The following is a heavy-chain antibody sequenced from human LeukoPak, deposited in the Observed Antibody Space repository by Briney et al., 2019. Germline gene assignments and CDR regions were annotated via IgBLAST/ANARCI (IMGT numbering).Heavy chain of an antibody. CDR2: INPSGGST. D-gene: IGHD6-13*01. Sequence: ASVKVSCKASGYSFTSYYMHWVRQAPGQGLEWMGIINPSGGSTSYAQKFQGRVTMARDMSTSTVYMELSSLRSEDTAVYYCARDLLPLSGYSSSRYGYWFDPWGQGTLVTVSS. CDR1: GYSFTSYY. V-gene: IGHV1-46*01. CDR3: ARDLLPLSGYSSSRYGYWFDP. J-gene: IGHJ5*02.